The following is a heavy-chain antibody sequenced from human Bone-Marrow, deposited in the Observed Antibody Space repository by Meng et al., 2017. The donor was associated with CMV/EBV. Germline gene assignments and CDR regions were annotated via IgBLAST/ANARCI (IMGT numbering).Heavy chain of an antibody. V-gene: IGHV4-34*01. D-gene: IGHD4-17*01. Sequence: QVQLQQWGAGLLKPSETLSLTCAVYGGSFSGYYWSWIRQPPGKGLEWIGEINHSGSTNYNPSLKSRVTISVDTSKNQFSLKLSSVTAADTAVYYCARGRPSYGDYSWGQGTLVTVSS. J-gene: IGHJ4*02. CDR1: GGSFSGYY. CDR3: ARGRPSYGDYS. CDR2: INHSGST.